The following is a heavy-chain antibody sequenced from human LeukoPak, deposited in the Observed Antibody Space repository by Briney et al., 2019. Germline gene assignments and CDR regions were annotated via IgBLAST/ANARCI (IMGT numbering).Heavy chain of an antibody. Sequence: GGSLRLSCVVSGLSFSNYAMSWVRQAPGKGLEWVSAISASGGATYHADSVKGRFIISRDNSKNTLYLQMNSLRTEDTAVYFCAKFEGATIPGWFNDYWGQGILVTVSS. D-gene: IGHD6-19*01. CDR3: AKFEGATIPGWFNDY. CDR2: ISASGGAT. J-gene: IGHJ4*02. V-gene: IGHV3-23*01. CDR1: GLSFSNYA.